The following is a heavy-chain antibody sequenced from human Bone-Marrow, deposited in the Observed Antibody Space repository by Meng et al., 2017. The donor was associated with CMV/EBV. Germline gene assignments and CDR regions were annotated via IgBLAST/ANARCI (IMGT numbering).Heavy chain of an antibody. CDR1: GFTFSSYS. CDR2: ISSSSSYI. Sequence: GESLKISCAASGFTFSSYSMNWVRQAPGKGLEWVSSISSSSSYIYYADSVKGRFTISRDISKNTLYLQMSSLRAEDTAIYYCAKDNRFCTNGVCYFRPDYFDSWGQGTLVTVPQ. J-gene: IGHJ4*02. V-gene: IGHV3-21*04. CDR3: AKDNRFCTNGVCYFRPDYFDS. D-gene: IGHD2-8*01.